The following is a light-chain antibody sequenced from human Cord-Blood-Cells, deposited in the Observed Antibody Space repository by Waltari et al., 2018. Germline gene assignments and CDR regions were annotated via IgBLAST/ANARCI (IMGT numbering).Light chain of an antibody. CDR3: QAWDSSTGV. CDR1: NVGDNY. J-gene: IGLJ3*02. CDR2: QDS. Sequence: SFELTQPPSVSVSHGQTASITCSGSNVGDNYACWYQQKPGQSPVLVIYQDSKRPSGIPERFSGSNSGNTATLTISGTQAMDEADYYCQAWDSSTGVFGGGTKLTVL. V-gene: IGLV3-1*01.